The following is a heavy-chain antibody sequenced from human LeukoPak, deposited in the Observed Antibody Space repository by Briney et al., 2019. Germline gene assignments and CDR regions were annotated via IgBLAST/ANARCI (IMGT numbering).Heavy chain of an antibody. Sequence: ASVKVSCKASGYTFTSYIISWVRQAPGQGLEWMGWINAYNGNTDYAQKFQGRVTMTRNTSISTAYMELSSLRSEDTAVYYCARTRARYSSSYTFDYWGQGTLVTVSS. D-gene: IGHD6-6*01. V-gene: IGHV1-8*02. CDR2: INAYNGNT. J-gene: IGHJ4*02. CDR1: GYTFTSYI. CDR3: ARTRARYSSSYTFDY.